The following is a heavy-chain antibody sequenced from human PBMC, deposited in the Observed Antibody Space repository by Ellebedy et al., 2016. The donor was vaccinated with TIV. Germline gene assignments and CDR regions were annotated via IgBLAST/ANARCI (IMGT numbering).Heavy chain of an antibody. CDR1: GGTFSNHA. CDR2: IIPILGIT. D-gene: IGHD1-26*01. V-gene: IGHV1-69*04. Sequence: AASVKVSCKASGGTFSNHATNWPRQAPGQGLEWMGRIIPILGITEYAQNFQGSVTLTADKSTRAAYMELSSLRSDDSAVYDCARWAGNSGTFQGPYDDWGQGTLVVVSS. CDR3: ARWAGNSGTFQGPYDD. J-gene: IGHJ4*02.